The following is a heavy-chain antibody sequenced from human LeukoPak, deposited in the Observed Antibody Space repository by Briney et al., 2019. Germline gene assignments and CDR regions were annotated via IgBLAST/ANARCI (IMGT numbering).Heavy chain of an antibody. CDR2: ISSSSSYI. V-gene: IGHV3-21*01. CDR1: GFTFSSYS. J-gene: IGHJ4*02. D-gene: IGHD6-6*01. Sequence: PGGSLRLSCAASGFTFSSYSMNWVRQAPGKGLEWVSSISSSSSYIYYADSVKGRFTISRDNAKNLLYLQMNSLRAEDTAVYYCARDTSSSSLDNFDYWGQGTLVTVSS. CDR3: ARDTSSSSLDNFDY.